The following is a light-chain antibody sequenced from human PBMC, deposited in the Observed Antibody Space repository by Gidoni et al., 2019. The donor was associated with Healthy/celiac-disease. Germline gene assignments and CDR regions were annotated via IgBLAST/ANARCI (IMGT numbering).Light chain of an antibody. CDR2: VGS. CDR3: CSYAGSSIVV. J-gene: IGLJ2*01. CDR1: SSDVGSYNL. Sequence: QSALTQPASVSGSPGQSITISCTGTSSDVGSYNLVSWYQQHPGKAPKLMIYVGSKRPSGVSNRFSGSKSGNTASLTISGLQAEDEADYYCCSYAGSSIVVFGGGTKLTGL. V-gene: IGLV2-23*01.